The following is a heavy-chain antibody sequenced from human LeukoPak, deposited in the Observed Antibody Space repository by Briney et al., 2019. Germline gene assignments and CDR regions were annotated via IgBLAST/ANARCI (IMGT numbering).Heavy chain of an antibody. D-gene: IGHD3-22*01. CDR2: IHSSGST. J-gene: IGHJ4*02. CDR1: GESISGFY. CDR3: ATSTLYYYDSSGYQFDY. V-gene: IGHV4-4*07. Sequence: SETLSLTCTVSGESISGFYWTWIRQPPGKGPEWIGRIHSSGSTDYNPSLKSRVSMSVDTSKNQFSLKLSSVTAADTAMYYCATSTLYYYDSSGYQFDYWGQGTLVTVSS.